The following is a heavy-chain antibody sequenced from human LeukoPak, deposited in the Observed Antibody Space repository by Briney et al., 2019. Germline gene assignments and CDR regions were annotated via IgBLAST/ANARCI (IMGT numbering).Heavy chain of an antibody. J-gene: IGHJ4*02. CDR3: ASRGIAAKGMDY. CDR1: GVSISSSSYY. D-gene: IGHD6-13*01. Sequence: PSETLSLTCTVSGVSISSSSYYWGWIRQPPGKGLEWIGSIYYSGSTYYNPSLKSRVTISVDTSKNQFSLKLSSVTAADTAVYYCASRGIAAKGMDYWGQGTLVTVSS. V-gene: IGHV4-39*01. CDR2: IYYSGST.